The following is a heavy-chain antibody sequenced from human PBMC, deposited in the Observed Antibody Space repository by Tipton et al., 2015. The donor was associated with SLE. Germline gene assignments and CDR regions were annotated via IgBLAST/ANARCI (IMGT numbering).Heavy chain of an antibody. D-gene: IGHD3-22*01. CDR2: IGSSSSYT. CDR1: GFTFSDYY. V-gene: IGHV3-11*03. Sequence: GSLRLSCAASGFTFSDYYMSWIRQAPGKGLEWVSYIGSSSSYTDYADSVKGRFTISRDNAKNSLYLQMNSLRAEDTAVYYCAKRPLKTYDSSGYYFDYWGQGTLVTVSS. CDR3: AKRPLKTYDSSGYYFDY. J-gene: IGHJ4*02.